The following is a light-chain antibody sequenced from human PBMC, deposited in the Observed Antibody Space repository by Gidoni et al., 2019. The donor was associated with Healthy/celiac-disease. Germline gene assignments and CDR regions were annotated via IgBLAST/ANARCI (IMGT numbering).Light chain of an antibody. CDR2: GAS. CDR3: QQYGSSPPT. Sequence: EIVLTQSPGTLSLSPGERATLSCRASQSVSSSYLAWYQQKPGQAPRLLIYGASSRATGIPDRFSVSGSGTDFTLTISRLEPEDFAVYYCQQYGSSPPTVXPXTKVDIK. CDR1: QSVSSSY. J-gene: IGKJ3*01. V-gene: IGKV3-20*01.